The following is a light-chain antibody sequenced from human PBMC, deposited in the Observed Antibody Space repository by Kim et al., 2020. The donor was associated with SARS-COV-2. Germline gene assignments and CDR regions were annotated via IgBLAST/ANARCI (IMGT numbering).Light chain of an antibody. CDR3: QAWDSSTVV. CDR2: QDA. J-gene: IGLJ2*01. Sequence: SYELTQPPSVSVSPGQTASITCSGEKLEDKFACWYQQKPGQSPVLVIYQDAKRPSGIPERFSGSNSGNTATLTISGAQAMDEADYYCQAWDSSTVVFGRGTQLTVL. CDR1: KLEDKF. V-gene: IGLV3-1*01.